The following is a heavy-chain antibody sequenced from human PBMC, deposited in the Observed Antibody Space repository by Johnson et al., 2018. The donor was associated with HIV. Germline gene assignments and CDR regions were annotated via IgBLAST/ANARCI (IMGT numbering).Heavy chain of an antibody. J-gene: IGHJ3*02. V-gene: IGHV3-9*01. CDR1: GFTFNDYA. Sequence: VESGGGLVQPGGSLRLSCAASGFTFNDYAMHWVRQAPGKGLEWVSGISWNSGSIGYADSVKGRFTISRDNSKNTLYLQMNSLRAEDTAVYFCARDKGRGAFDIWGQGTMVTVSS. CDR2: ISWNSGSI. CDR3: ARDKGRGAFDI. D-gene: IGHD3-10*01.